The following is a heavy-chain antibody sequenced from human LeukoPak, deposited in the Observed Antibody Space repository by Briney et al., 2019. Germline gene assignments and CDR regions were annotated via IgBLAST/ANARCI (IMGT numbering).Heavy chain of an antibody. CDR1: GGSINSDIYY. J-gene: IGHJ5*02. Sequence: PSQTLSLTCTISGGSINSDIYYWAWIRQPAGKRLEWIGRIYTNGWTDYNPSLKSRVTISVDTSKNQFSLKLSFVTAADTAFCYCARGSGWNSFNPWGQGTLVTVSS. CDR2: IYTNGWT. V-gene: IGHV4-61*02. D-gene: IGHD6-19*01. CDR3: ARGSGWNSFNP.